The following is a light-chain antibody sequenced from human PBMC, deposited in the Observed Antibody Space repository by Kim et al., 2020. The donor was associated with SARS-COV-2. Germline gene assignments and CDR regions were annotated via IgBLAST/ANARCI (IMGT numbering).Light chain of an antibody. CDR3: QSYDSSLGGSV. Sequence: QSVLTQPPSVSGAPGQRVTISCTGSTSNIGAGYDVHWYQQLPGAAPKLLIYTNINRPSGVPDRFFGSKSGTSASLAITGLQAADEADYYCQSYDSSLGGSVFGGGTKVTVL. J-gene: IGLJ2*01. V-gene: IGLV1-40*01. CDR1: TSNIGAGYD. CDR2: TNI.